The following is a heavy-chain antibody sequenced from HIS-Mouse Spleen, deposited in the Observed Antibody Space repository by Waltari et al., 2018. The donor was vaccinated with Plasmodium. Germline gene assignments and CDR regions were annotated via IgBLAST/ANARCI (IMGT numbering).Heavy chain of an antibody. CDR3: ARTIAVVGTGDALDI. CDR1: GFTFSSYW. CDR2: INSDGSST. V-gene: IGHV3-74*01. J-gene: IGHJ3*02. D-gene: IGHD6-13*01. Sequence: EVQLVESGGGLVQPGGSLRLSCAASGFTFSSYWMHWARQAPGKGLVWVSRINSDGSSTRYADSVKGRFTISRDNAKNTLYLQMNSLRAEDTAVYYCARTIAVVGTGDALDIWGQGTMVTVSS.